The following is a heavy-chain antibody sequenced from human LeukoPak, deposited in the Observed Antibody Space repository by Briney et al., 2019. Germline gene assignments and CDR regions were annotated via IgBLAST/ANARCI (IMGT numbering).Heavy chain of an antibody. V-gene: IGHV7-4-1*02. CDR2: INTNTGNP. Sequence: ASVKVSCKASGYTFTSYAMNWVRQAPGQGLEWMGWINTNTGNPTYAQGFTGRLVFSLDTSVSTAYLQISSLKAEDTAVYYCARDPEVVLMVYAPDAFDIWGQGTMVTVSS. D-gene: IGHD2-8*01. CDR1: GYTFTSYA. CDR3: ARDPEVVLMVYAPDAFDI. J-gene: IGHJ3*02.